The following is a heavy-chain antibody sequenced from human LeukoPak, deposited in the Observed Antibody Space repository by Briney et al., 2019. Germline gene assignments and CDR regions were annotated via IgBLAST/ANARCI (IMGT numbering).Heavy chain of an antibody. CDR2: VSYDGSNK. CDR3: AKDEPWDY. D-gene: IGHD1-14*01. CDR1: GFTFSSYG. J-gene: IGHJ4*02. Sequence: GGSLRLSCAASGFTFSSYGMHWVRQAPGKGLEWVAVVSYDGSNKYYADSVKGRFTISRDNSKNTLYLQMNSLRAEDTAVYYCAKDEPWDYWGQGTLVTVSS. V-gene: IGHV3-30*18.